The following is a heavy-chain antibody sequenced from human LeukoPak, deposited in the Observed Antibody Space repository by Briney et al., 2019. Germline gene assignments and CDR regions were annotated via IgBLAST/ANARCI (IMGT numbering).Heavy chain of an antibody. CDR3: AKSEFSSSSPPFDY. V-gene: IGHV5-51*01. J-gene: IGHJ4*02. Sequence: GESLKISCKGSAVTFNNYWIGWVRQLPGKGLDWMGIIYPGDSETRYSPSFQGQVTISADKSISTAYLQWSSLKASDTAMYYCAKSEFSSSSPPFDYWGQGTLATVSS. CDR1: AVTFNNYW. CDR2: IYPGDSET. D-gene: IGHD6-6*01.